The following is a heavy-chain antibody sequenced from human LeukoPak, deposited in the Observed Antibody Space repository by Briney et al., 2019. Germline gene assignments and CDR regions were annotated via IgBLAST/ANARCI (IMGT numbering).Heavy chain of an antibody. D-gene: IGHD3-3*01. CDR1: GFTFSSYW. J-gene: IGHJ6*02. V-gene: IGHV3-74*01. CDR2: INSDGSST. CDR3: ARDGTYYDFWSGEYGMDV. Sequence: GGSLRLSCAASGFTFSSYWMHWVRQAAGKGLVWVSRINSDGSSTSYADSVKGRFTISRDNAKNTLYLQMNSLRAEDTAVYYCARDGTYYDFWSGEYGMDVWGQGTTVTVSS.